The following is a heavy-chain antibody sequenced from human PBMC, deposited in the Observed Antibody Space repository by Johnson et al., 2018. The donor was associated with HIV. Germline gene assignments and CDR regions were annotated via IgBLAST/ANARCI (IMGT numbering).Heavy chain of an antibody. CDR1: GFSFSIYA. J-gene: IGHJ3*01. Sequence: VQLVESGGGVVQPGRSMRLSCAASGFSFSIYAMHWVRQAPGKGLEWVALISYDGSNKFYADSVKGRFTISRDKSKKTLNLQMNSLRVDDTAVYYCARAAIGVLPAGAFDVWGRGTMVTVSS. D-gene: IGHD2-2*01. CDR3: ARAAIGVLPAGAFDV. V-gene: IGHV3-30*04. CDR2: ISYDGSNK.